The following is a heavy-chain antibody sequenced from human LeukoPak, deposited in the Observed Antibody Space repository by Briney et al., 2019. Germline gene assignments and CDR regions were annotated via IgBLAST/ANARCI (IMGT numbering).Heavy chain of an antibody. CDR3: ARASGVYCSSTSCYVLDY. CDR2: IYYSGST. J-gene: IGHJ4*02. D-gene: IGHD2-2*01. CDR1: GGSISSYY. Sequence: PSETLSLTCTVSGGSISSYYWSWIRQPPGKGLEWIGYIYYSGSTNYNPSLKSRVTISVDTSKNQFSLKLSSVTAADTAAYYCARASGVYCSSTSCYVLDYWGQGTLVTVSS. V-gene: IGHV4-59*01.